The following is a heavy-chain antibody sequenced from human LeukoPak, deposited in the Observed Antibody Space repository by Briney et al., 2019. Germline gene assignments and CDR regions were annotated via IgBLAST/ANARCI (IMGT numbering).Heavy chain of an antibody. CDR2: IYYSGST. V-gene: IGHV4-59*01. Sequence: WETLSLTCTVSGGSISSYYWSWIRQPPGKGLEWIGYIYYSGSTNYNPSLKSRVTISVDTSKNQFSLKLSSVTAADTAVYYCARGGDNWNPSDYWGQGTLVTVSS. D-gene: IGHD1-20*01. CDR1: GGSISSYY. CDR3: ARGGDNWNPSDY. J-gene: IGHJ4*02.